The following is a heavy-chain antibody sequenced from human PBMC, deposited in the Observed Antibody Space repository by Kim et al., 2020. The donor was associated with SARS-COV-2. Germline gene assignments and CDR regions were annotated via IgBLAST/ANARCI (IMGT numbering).Heavy chain of an antibody. D-gene: IGHD3-22*01. CDR3: VRSDYYDNSGYYYGQ. J-gene: IGHJ4*02. CDR1: FTFSSTW. V-gene: IGHV3-74*01. Sequence: FTFSSTWMHWVRQTPERGLGWVSRISTAGTTTTYADSVKGRFTISRDDAKNTLYLQMSSLRAEDTAIYYCVRSDYYDNSGYYYGQWGQGTLAT. CDR2: ISTAGTTT.